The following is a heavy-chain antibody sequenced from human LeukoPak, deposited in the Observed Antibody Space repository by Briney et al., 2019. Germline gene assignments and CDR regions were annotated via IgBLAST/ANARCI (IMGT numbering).Heavy chain of an antibody. CDR1: GFTFSSYA. V-gene: IGHV3-30-3*01. D-gene: IGHD3-3*01. CDR3: ARRYDGFDY. J-gene: IGHJ4*02. CDR2: ISYDGSNK. Sequence: GGSLRLSCAASGFTFSSYAVDWVRQAPGRGLEWVAVISYDGSNKYYADSVKGRFSISRDNSKNTLYLQMNSLRAEDTAVYYCARRYDGFDYWGQGTLVTVSS.